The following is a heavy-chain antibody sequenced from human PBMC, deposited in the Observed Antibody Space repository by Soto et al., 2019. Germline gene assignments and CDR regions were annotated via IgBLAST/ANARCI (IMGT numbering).Heavy chain of an antibody. J-gene: IGHJ4*02. CDR3: TRESGGATHFAYFDY. CDR1: GYSFSSHG. D-gene: IGHD3-10*01. V-gene: IGHV1-18*01. Sequence: GASVKVSCKASGYSFSSHGLSWVRQAPGQGLEWMGWISVYNGNTKYAQKFQDRVTLTRDTSTSTAYMELRSLRSDDTAVYFCTRESGGATHFAYFDYWAQGTLVTVSS. CDR2: ISVYNGNT.